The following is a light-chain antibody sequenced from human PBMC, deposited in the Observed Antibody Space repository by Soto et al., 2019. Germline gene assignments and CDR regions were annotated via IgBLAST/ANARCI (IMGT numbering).Light chain of an antibody. V-gene: IGKV1-5*03. CDR3: QQYNSYSYT. CDR2: KAS. Sequence: DIQMTQSPSTLSASVGDRVTITCRASQTINSWLAWYQYKPGKAPKLLIYKASSLESGVPSRFSGSGSGTEFTRTISSLQPDDFATYYCQQYNSYSYTFGQGTKLDLK. J-gene: IGKJ2*01. CDR1: QTINSW.